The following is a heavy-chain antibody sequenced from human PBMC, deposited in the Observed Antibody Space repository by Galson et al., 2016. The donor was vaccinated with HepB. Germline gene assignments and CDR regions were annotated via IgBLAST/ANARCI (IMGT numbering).Heavy chain of an antibody. D-gene: IGHD5-18*01. CDR2: IYYVGTT. CDR1: GGSISSYY. V-gene: IGHV4-39*07. CDR3: ARDLGGYSFGYGGNFDF. Sequence: SETLSLTCTVSGGSISSYYWAWIRQPPGKGLEWIGTIYYVGTTYYNPSLKSRVTISVDTSRNQFSLKLSSVTAADTAVYYCARDLGGYSFGYGGNFDFWGQGTLVTVSS. J-gene: IGHJ4*02.